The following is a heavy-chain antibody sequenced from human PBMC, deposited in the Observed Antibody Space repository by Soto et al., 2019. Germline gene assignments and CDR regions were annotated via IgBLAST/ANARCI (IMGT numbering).Heavy chain of an antibody. Sequence: GGSLRLSCAASGFTFSSYWMSWVRQAPGKGLEWVANIKHDGSEKHYVESVKGRFTISRDNAKNSLYVQMNSLRADDTAVYYCARDPSHAYYTLFYYYDYWGQGALVTVSS. J-gene: IGHJ4*02. D-gene: IGHD1-26*01. V-gene: IGHV3-7*01. CDR3: ARDPSHAYYTLFYYYDY. CDR2: IKHDGSEK. CDR1: GFTFSSYW.